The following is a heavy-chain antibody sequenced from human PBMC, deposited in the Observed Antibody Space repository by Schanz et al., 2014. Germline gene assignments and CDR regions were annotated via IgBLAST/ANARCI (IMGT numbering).Heavy chain of an antibody. CDR3: ARGTMPGTFDI. Sequence: QVQLIQSGAEVKKPGASVKVSCTASGYTFTSYDINWVRQAPGQGLEWLGWMNPNSGNTGYAQKFQGRVTFTADKSTSTAYMELSSLRYEDTALYYCARGTMPGTFDIWGQGTMVTVSS. CDR2: MNPNSGNT. CDR1: GYTFTSYD. J-gene: IGHJ3*02. D-gene: IGHD1-1*01. V-gene: IGHV1-8*01.